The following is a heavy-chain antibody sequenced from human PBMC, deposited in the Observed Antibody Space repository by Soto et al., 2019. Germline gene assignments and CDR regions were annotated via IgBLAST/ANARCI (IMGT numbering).Heavy chain of an antibody. D-gene: IGHD4-17*01. CDR3: ASERGAVTLN. V-gene: IGHV4-30-2*01. CDR2: IYHSGST. Sequence: QLQLQESGSGLVKPSQNLSLTCAVSGASLSSGGYSWSWIRQPPGNGLEWIGYIYHSGSTYYNPSLESRITISVDRPKNKFSLKPSSVTAVDTAVYYCASERGAVTLNCGQGTLVTVSS. J-gene: IGHJ4*02. CDR1: GASLSSGGYS.